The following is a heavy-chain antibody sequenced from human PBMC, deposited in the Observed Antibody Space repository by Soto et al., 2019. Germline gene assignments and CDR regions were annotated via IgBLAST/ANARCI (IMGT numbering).Heavy chain of an antibody. Sequence: PGGSLRLSCAASGFTFSSYAMSWVRQAPGKGLEWVSAISGSGGSTYYADSVKGRFTISRDNSKNTLYLQMNSLRAEDTAVYYCATTPWGCSSTSCPDYWGQGTLVTVSS. J-gene: IGHJ4*02. CDR1: GFTFSSYA. D-gene: IGHD2-2*01. V-gene: IGHV3-23*01. CDR2: ISGSGGST. CDR3: ATTPWGCSSTSCPDY.